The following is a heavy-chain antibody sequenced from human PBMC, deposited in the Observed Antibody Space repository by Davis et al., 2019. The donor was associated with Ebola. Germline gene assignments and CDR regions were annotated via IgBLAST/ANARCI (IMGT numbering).Heavy chain of an antibody. CDR2: IIPIFGTA. V-gene: IGHV1-69*05. J-gene: IGHJ6*03. CDR3: ARDGDYDFWSGYARMDV. CDR1: GGTFSRYA. Sequence: SVKVSCKASGGTFSRYAISWVRQAPGQGLEWMGGIIPIFGTANYAQKFQGRVTITRDTSASTAYMELSSLRSEDTAVYYCARDGDYDFWSGYARMDVWGKGTTVTVSS. D-gene: IGHD3-3*01.